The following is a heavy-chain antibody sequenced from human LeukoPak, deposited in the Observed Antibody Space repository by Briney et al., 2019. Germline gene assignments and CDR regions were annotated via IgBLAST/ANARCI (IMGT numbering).Heavy chain of an antibody. CDR3: ARDADGVIDY. D-gene: IGHD3-10*01. CDR2: ISVYSGNT. V-gene: IGHV1-18*01. J-gene: IGHJ4*02. CDR1: GYTLTSYG. Sequence: GASVKVSCKASGYTLTSYGISWVRQAPGQGLEWMGWISVYSGNTNYAQELQGRVTLTTDTSTSTAYMELGSLRSDDTAVYYCARDADGVIDYWGQGTLVTVSS.